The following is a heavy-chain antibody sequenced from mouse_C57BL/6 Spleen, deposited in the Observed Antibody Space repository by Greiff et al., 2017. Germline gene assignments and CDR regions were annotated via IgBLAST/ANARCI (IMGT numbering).Heavy chain of an antibody. Sequence: QVQLQQSGAELARPGASVKLSCKASGYTFTSYGLSWVKQRTGQGLEWIGEIYPRSGNTYYNEKFKGKATLTADKSPSTAYMELRSLTSEDSAVYFCARRLYYGSSHWYFDVWGTGTTVTVSS. CDR1: GYTFTSYG. V-gene: IGHV1-81*01. J-gene: IGHJ1*03. CDR3: ARRLYYGSSHWYFDV. D-gene: IGHD1-1*01. CDR2: IYPRSGNT.